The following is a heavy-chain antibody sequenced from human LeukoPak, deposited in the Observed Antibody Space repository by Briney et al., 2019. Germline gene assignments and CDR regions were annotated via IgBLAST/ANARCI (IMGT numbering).Heavy chain of an antibody. CDR2: ISSISGTI. CDR1: GFTFSSYG. V-gene: IGHV3-48*02. Sequence: GGSLRLSCAASGFTFSSYGMNWVRQAPGRGLEWVSYISSISGTIYYADSVKGRFTISRDNAKTSLYLQMDSLRDEDTAVYYCARDLWGTSGYRFDYWGQGTLVTVSS. J-gene: IGHJ4*02. D-gene: IGHD3-22*01. CDR3: ARDLWGTSGYRFDY.